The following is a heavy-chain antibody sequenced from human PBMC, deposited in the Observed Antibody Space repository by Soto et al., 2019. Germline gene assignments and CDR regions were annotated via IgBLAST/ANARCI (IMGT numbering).Heavy chain of an antibody. J-gene: IGHJ4*02. CDR2: IYYSGNT. D-gene: IGHD6-6*01. CDR3: ARHKSPYSSSSIFNY. V-gene: IGHV4-59*08. CDR1: GGSISNYY. Sequence: QVQLLESGPGLVKPSETLSLTCTVSGGSISNYYWSWIRPPPGKGLEWIGYIYYSGNTNYNPSFKSRVTITIDTSNNQFSLKLSSVTAADTAVYYCARHKSPYSSSSIFNYWGQGTLVTVSS.